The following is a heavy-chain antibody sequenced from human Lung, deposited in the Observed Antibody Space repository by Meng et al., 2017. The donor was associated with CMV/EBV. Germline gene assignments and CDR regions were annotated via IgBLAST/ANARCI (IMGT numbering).Heavy chain of an antibody. D-gene: IGHD2-8*01. Sequence: ASXXVSXKASGYTXTGYYMQWVRQAPGQGLEWMGWINPNSGGTNYAQKFQGRVTMTRDTSISTAYMELSRLRSDDTAVYYCARDLGDDFTDGVCYSVDAFDIWXQGTMVTVSS. CDR3: ARDLGDDFTDGVCYSVDAFDI. V-gene: IGHV1-2*02. CDR1: GYTXTGYY. J-gene: IGHJ3*02. CDR2: INPNSGGT.